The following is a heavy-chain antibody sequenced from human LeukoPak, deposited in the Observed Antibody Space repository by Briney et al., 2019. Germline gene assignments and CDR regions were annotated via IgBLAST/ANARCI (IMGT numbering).Heavy chain of an antibody. CDR3: AKVKTIEGSSSPSLFQH. J-gene: IGHJ1*01. D-gene: IGHD6-13*01. CDR1: GFTFSSYA. CDR2: ISGSGGST. V-gene: IGHV3-23*01. Sequence: SGGSLRLSCAASGFTFSSYAMSWVRQAPGKGLEWVSAISGSGGSTYYADSVKGRFTISRDNSKNTLYLQMNSLRAEDTAVYYCAKVKTIEGSSSPSLFQHWGQGTLVTVSS.